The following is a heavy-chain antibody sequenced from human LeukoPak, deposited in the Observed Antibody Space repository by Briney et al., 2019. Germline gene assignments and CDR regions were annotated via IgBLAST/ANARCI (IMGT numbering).Heavy chain of an antibody. CDR3: ARGAAARQNYYYYYMDV. CDR2: IIPIFGTA. D-gene: IGHD6-6*01. V-gene: IGHV1-69*13. J-gene: IGHJ6*03. CDR1: GGTFSSYA. Sequence: SVKVSCKASGGTFSSYAISWVRQAPGQGLEWMGGIIPIFGTANYAQKFQGRVTITADESTSTAYMELSSLRSEDTAVYYCARGAAARQNYYYYYMDVWGKGTTVTVSS.